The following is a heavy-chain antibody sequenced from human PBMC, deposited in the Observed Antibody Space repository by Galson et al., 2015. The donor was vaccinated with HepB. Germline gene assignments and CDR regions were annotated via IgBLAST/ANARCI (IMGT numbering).Heavy chain of an antibody. D-gene: IGHD3-22*01. V-gene: IGHV3-53*01. CDR3: ARGLVSSGYYGDY. CDR2: IYSGGNT. Sequence: SLRLSCAVSGFSVSSNYMTWVRQAPGKGLECVAHIYSGGNTYSADSVKGRFTVSGDNSKNTLYLQMSSLRAEDAAVYYCARGLVSSGYYGDYWGQGTLVTVAS. J-gene: IGHJ4*02. CDR1: GFSVSSNY.